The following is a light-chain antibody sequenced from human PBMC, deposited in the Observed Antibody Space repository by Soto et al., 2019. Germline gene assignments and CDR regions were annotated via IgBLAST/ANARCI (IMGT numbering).Light chain of an antibody. CDR1: QSVSRF. CDR2: DAS. CDR3: HQRSNWPLT. V-gene: IGKV3-11*01. J-gene: IGKJ3*01. Sequence: EIVLTQSPTTLSLSPGEGATLSCRASQSVSRFFAWFQQKPGQAPRLLIYDASNRATGIPARFSGSGSGTDFTLTISSLEPEDFAVYYCHQRSNWPLTFGPGTKVDMK.